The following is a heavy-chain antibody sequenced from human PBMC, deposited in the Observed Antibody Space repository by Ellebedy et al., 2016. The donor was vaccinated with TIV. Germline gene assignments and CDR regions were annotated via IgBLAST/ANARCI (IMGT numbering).Heavy chain of an antibody. Sequence: SETLSLTXTVSGGSISSYYWSWIRQPPGKGLEWIGYIYYSGSTNYNPSLKSRVTISVDTSKNQFSLKLSSVTAADTAVYYCARAPPDYFYFDYWGQGTLVTVSS. CDR3: ARAPPDYFYFDY. J-gene: IGHJ4*02. D-gene: IGHD2/OR15-2a*01. V-gene: IGHV4-59*01. CDR1: GGSISSYY. CDR2: IYYSGST.